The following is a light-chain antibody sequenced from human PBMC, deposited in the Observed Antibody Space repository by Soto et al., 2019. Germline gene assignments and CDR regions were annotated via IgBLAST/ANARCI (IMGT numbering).Light chain of an antibody. CDR1: QRITNY. CDR2: AAS. V-gene: IGKV1-39*01. Sequence: DIQMTQSPSSLSASVGDRVTITCRASQRITNYLNWYQQKLGEAPKLLIYAASVLRSGLPSRFSGSGFGTEFTLTISRLQPDDFATYFCQQSYTTPSPFGLGTKLEIK. CDR3: QQSYTTPSP. J-gene: IGKJ2*01.